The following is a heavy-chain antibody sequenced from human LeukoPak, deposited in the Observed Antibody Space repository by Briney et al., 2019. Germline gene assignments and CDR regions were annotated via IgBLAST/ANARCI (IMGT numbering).Heavy chain of an antibody. J-gene: IGHJ3*02. CDR3: AKLSDWSRGTFDI. CDR1: GFTFSTYA. CDR2: ISGRGGTT. Sequence: PGGSLRLSCAATGFTFSTYAMSWVRQAPGKGLEWVSVISGRGGTTYYADSVKGRFTISRDNSKNTLDLQMNSLRAEDTAVYYCAKLSDWSRGTFDIWGQGTMVTVSS. D-gene: IGHD3-9*01. V-gene: IGHV3-23*01.